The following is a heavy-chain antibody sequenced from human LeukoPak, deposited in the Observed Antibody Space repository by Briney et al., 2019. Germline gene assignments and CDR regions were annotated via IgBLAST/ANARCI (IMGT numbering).Heavy chain of an antibody. V-gene: IGHV4-4*07. D-gene: IGHD3-16*01. Sequence: SETLSLTCTVSGGSISSYYWSWIRQPAGKGLEWIGRIYTSGSTNYNPSLKSRVTMSVDTSKNQFSLQLNSVTPEDTAVYYCAQDLVYWGQGTLVTVSS. CDR2: IYTSGST. CDR1: GGSISSYY. J-gene: IGHJ4*02. CDR3: AQDLVY.